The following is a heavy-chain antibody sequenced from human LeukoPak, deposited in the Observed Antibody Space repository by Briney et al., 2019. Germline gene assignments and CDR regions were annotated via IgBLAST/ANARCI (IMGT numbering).Heavy chain of an antibody. J-gene: IGHJ5*01. D-gene: IGHD6-19*01. CDR3: AKGDSSGNWFDS. CDR2: ISDIGTST. Sequence: QSGGSLRLSCAVSGFTFNDYAMSWVRQSPDTGLEWVSAISDIGTSTFYRDSLMGRFTISRDNSKNTLFLQMNDLRVEDTAIYYCAKGDSSGNWFDSWGQGTLVSVST. CDR1: GFTFNDYA. V-gene: IGHV3-23*01.